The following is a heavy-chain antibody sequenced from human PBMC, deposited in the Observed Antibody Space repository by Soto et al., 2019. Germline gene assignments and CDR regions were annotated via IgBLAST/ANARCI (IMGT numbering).Heavy chain of an antibody. J-gene: IGHJ4*02. CDR1: GYTFTSYG. D-gene: IGHD6-19*01. CDR3: ARDLRPRVALAGIFDY. V-gene: IGHV1-18*01. CDR2: ISAYNGNT. Sequence: QVQLVQSGAEVKKPGASVKVSCKASGYTFTSYGISWVRQAPGQGLEWMGWISAYNGNTNYAEKLQGRVTMTTDTSSSTAYMELRSQRSDDTAVYYCARDLRPRVALAGIFDYWGQGTLVTVSS.